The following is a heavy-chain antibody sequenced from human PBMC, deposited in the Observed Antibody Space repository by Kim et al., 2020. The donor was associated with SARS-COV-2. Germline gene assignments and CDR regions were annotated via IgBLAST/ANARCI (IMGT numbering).Heavy chain of an antibody. Sequence: AQNFTGRVTITRDMSTSTAYMELSSLGSEDTAVYYCAADRRDFWSGYYFEYWGQGTLVTVSS. V-gene: IGHV1-58*01. J-gene: IGHJ4*02. D-gene: IGHD3-3*01. CDR3: AADRRDFWSGYYFEY.